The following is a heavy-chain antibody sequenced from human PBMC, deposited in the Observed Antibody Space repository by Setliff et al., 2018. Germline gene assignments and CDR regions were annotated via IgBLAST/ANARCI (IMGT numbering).Heavy chain of an antibody. CDR3: ATSTITTYYFDY. CDR1: GFAFTSYD. CDR2: INNGGVSA. V-gene: IGHV3-23*01. Sequence: GGSLRLSCVTSGFAFTSYDMTWVRTAPGKGLEWVASINNGGVSADYTDSVKGRFTISRDNSRNTLYLQMKSLRAEDTAIYYCATSTITTYYFDYWGHGTLVTVSS. D-gene: IGHD4-4*01. J-gene: IGHJ4*01.